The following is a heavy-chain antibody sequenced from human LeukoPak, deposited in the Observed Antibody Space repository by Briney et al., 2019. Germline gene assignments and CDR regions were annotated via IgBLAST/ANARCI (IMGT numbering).Heavy chain of an antibody. CDR2: ISSSSTTI. D-gene: IGHD2-15*01. V-gene: IGHV3-48*01. CDR1: GFTFSSYS. J-gene: IGHJ5*02. Sequence: PGGSLRLSCAASGFTFSSYSMNWVRQAPGKGLECVSYISSSSTTIYYADSVKGRFTISRDNAKNSLYLQMNTLRAEDTAVYSCARGADGVSSNSRGWFDPWGQGTLVTVSS. CDR3: ARGADGVSSNSRGWFDP.